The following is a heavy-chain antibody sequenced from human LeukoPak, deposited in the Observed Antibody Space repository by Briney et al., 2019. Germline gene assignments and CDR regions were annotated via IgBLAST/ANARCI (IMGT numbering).Heavy chain of an antibody. CDR2: ISSSSTI. J-gene: IGHJ4*02. Sequence: GGSLRLSCAASGFTFSSYSMNWVRQAPGKGLEWVSYISSSSTIYYADSVKGRFTISRDNAKNSLYLQMNSLRDEDTAVYYCARGFRVAASDYWGQGTLVTVSS. D-gene: IGHD6-19*01. V-gene: IGHV3-48*02. CDR3: ARGFRVAASDY. CDR1: GFTFSSYS.